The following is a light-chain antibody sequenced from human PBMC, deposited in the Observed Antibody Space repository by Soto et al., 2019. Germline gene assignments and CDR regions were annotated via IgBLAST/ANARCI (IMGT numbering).Light chain of an antibody. J-gene: IGKJ3*01. CDR3: QHYGSPPIFT. Sequence: EIVLTQSPGTLSLSPGERATLSCRASQSVSSSYLAWYQQKPDQAPRLLIYGASSRATGIPDRFSGSGSGTDFTLTISRLEPEDFAVYYCQHYGSPPIFTFGPGTKVDIK. V-gene: IGKV3-20*01. CDR2: GAS. CDR1: QSVSSSY.